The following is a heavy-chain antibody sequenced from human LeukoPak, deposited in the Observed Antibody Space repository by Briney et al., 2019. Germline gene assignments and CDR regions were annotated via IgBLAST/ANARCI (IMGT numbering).Heavy chain of an antibody. Sequence: SETLSLTCTVSGGPISGYYWSCIRQPAGKGLEWIGHIYSSGTTNYNPSLRSRVTMSLDTSKSQFSLNLRSVTAADTAVYFCARLSPSPDYWGQGTLVTVSS. CDR1: GGPISGYY. CDR3: ARLSPSPDY. D-gene: IGHD5/OR15-5a*01. V-gene: IGHV4-4*07. CDR2: IYSSGTT. J-gene: IGHJ4*02.